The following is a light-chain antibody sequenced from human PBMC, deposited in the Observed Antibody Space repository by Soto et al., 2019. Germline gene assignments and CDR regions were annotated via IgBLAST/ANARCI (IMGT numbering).Light chain of an antibody. J-gene: IGKJ1*01. Sequence: EIVLTQSPGSLSSSPGQRATLSCRASQSVDSTFFAWYQKKPGQAPRLLIYGASKRDTGVPDRFSGSGSGTDFTLTISRLEPEDLAVYYCQQYMSSVTFGHGTNVEI. V-gene: IGKV3-20*01. CDR2: GAS. CDR1: QSVDSTF. CDR3: QQYMSSVT.